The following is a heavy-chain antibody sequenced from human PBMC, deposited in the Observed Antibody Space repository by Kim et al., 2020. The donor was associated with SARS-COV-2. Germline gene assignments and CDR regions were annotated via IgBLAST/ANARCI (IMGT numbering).Heavy chain of an antibody. CDR2: IYSGGST. J-gene: IGHJ6*02. D-gene: IGHD4-17*01. CDR3: ARDHWDYGGNWGYYYGMDV. CDR1: GFTVSSNY. Sequence: GESLRLSCAASGFTVSSNYMSWVRQAPGKGLEWVSVIYSGGSTYYADSVKGRFTISRDNSKNTLYLQMNSLRAEDTAVYYCARDHWDYGGNWGYYYGMDVWGQGTTVTVSS. V-gene: IGHV3-53*01.